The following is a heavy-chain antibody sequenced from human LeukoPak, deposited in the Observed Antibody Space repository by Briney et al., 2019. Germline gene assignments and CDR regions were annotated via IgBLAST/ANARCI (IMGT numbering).Heavy chain of an antibody. CDR3: ARGFEWDTTMGY. CDR2: INGEGSRT. CDR1: GFTFSSYW. D-gene: IGHD3-9*01. J-gene: IGHJ4*02. Sequence: GGSLRLPCAASGFTFSSYWMHWVRQAPGKGLVWVSRINGEGSRTTYADSVKGRYTISRDNAKNTLNLQMNRLRAQDTAVYYCARGFEWDTTMGYWGQGTLVTVSS. V-gene: IGHV3-74*01.